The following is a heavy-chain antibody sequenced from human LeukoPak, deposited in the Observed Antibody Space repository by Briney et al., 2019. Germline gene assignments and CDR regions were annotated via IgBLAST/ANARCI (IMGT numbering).Heavy chain of an antibody. Sequence: GGSLRLSCATSGFSFSGAWMSWVRQGPGKGLEWVGRIISKAGGETTDYAAPVKGRFTISRDDSRNTVYLQMKSPKIEGTAVYCCCTHHTSSSCIYWGQGTLVTVSS. CDR1: GFSFSGAW. V-gene: IGHV3-15*01. CDR3: CTHHTSSSCIY. J-gene: IGHJ4*02. D-gene: IGHD6-13*01. CDR2: IISKAGGETT.